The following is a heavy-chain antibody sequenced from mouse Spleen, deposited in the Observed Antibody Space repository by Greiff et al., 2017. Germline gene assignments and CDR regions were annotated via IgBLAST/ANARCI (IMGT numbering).Heavy chain of an antibody. CDR1: GYTFTSYW. Sequence: QVQLKQPGAELVKPGASVKLSCKASGYTFTSYWMHWVKQRPGQGLEWIGMIHPNSGSTNYNEKFKSKATLTVDKSSSTAYMQLSSLTSEDSAVYYGARVGGLRLFDYWGQGTTLTVSS. V-gene: IGHV1-64*01. D-gene: IGHD2-2*01. CDR2: IHPNSGST. J-gene: IGHJ2*01. CDR3: ARVGGLRLFDY.